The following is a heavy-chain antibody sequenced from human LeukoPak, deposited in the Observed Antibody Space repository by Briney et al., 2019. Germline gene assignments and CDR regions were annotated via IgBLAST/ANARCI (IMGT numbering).Heavy chain of an antibody. Sequence: ASVKVSCKASGYTFTSYGISWVRQAPGQGLEWMGWINPNSGGTNYAQKFQGRVTMTRDTSISTAYMELSRLRSDDTAVYYCARHYYDSSGYYYYTFDYWGQGTLVTVSS. CDR1: GYTFTSYG. J-gene: IGHJ4*02. D-gene: IGHD3-22*01. CDR3: ARHYYDSSGYYYYTFDY. CDR2: INPNSGGT. V-gene: IGHV1-2*02.